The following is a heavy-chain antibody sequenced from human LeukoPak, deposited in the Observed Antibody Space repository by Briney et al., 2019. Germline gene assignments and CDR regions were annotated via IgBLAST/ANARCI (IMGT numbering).Heavy chain of an antibody. Sequence: PGGSLRLSCAASGFTFSSYAMSWVRQAPGKGLEWVSAISGGGGSTYYADSVKGRFTISRDNSKNTLYLQMNSLRAEDTAVYYCAKAGGYCSGGSCWVPSCYFDYWGQGTLVTVSS. J-gene: IGHJ4*02. D-gene: IGHD2-15*01. CDR1: GFTFSSYA. CDR3: AKAGGYCSGGSCWVPSCYFDY. V-gene: IGHV3-23*01. CDR2: ISGGGGST.